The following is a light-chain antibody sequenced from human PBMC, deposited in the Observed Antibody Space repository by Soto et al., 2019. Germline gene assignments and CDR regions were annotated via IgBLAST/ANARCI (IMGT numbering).Light chain of an antibody. CDR1: SSDVGGYNY. Sequence: QSALTQPASVSGSPGQSITISCTGTSSDVGGYNYVSWYQQHPGKAPKLIIYDVSNRPSGVSNRFSGSKSGNTASLTISGLQAEEEADYYCSSYTSSSTRVVFGGGTKLTVL. V-gene: IGLV2-14*01. CDR2: DVS. J-gene: IGLJ2*01. CDR3: SSYTSSSTRVV.